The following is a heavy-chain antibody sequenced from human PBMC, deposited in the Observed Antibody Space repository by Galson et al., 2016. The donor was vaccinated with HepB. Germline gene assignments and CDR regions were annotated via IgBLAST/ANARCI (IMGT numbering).Heavy chain of an antibody. CDR1: GGSISSGGYY. J-gene: IGHJ4*02. CDR2: IYYSGST. D-gene: IGHD6-6*01. V-gene: IGHV4-31*03. Sequence: TLSLTCTVSGGSISSGGYYWSWIRQHPGKGLEWIGYIYYSGSTYYNPSLKSRVTISVDTSKNQFSLKLRSVTAADTAAYYCARDGGTYSSSSEFDYWGQGTLVTVSS. CDR3: ARDGGTYSSSSEFDY.